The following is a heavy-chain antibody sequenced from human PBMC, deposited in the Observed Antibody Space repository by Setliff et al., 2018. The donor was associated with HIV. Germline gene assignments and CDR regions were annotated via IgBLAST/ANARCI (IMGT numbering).Heavy chain of an antibody. Sequence: PGGSLRLSCAASGFTFSSYAMSWVRQAPGKGLEWVSAISGSGGSTYYTDSVKGRFTISRDNSKNTLYLQMNSLRAEDTAVYYCARDSSRGYLDWLSLKYYYSYYIDVWGKGTTVTVSS. D-gene: IGHD3-9*01. V-gene: IGHV3-23*01. CDR3: ARDSSRGYLDWLSLKYYYSYYIDV. CDR2: ISGSGGST. J-gene: IGHJ6*03. CDR1: GFTFSSYA.